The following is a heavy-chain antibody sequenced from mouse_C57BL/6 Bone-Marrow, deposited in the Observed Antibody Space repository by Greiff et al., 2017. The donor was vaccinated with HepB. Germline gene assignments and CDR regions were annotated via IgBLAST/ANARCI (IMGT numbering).Heavy chain of an antibody. CDR3: AREGEITTVVNPGFAY. CDR2: ILPGSGST. J-gene: IGHJ3*01. D-gene: IGHD1-1*01. CDR1: GYTFTGYW. V-gene: IGHV1-9*01. Sequence: VQLQESGAELMKPGASVKLSCKATGYTFTGYWIEWVKQRPGHGLEWIGEILPGSGSTNYNEKFKGKATFTADTSSNTAYMQLSSLTTEDSAIYYCAREGEITTVVNPGFAYWGQGTLVTVSA.